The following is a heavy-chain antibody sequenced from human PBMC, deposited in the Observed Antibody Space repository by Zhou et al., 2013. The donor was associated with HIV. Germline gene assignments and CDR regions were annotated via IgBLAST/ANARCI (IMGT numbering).Heavy chain of an antibody. CDR3: ASGGYDFWSDPLYYYYYYMDV. Sequence: QVQLVQSGAEVKKPGSSVKVSCKASGGTFSSYAISWVRQAPGQGLEWMGGIIPIFGTANYAQKFQGRVTITTDESTSTAYMELSSLRSEDTAVYYCASGGYDFWSDPLYYYYYYMDVWGKGTTVTVSS. J-gene: IGHJ6*03. CDR1: GGTFSSYA. D-gene: IGHD3-3*01. V-gene: IGHV1-69*05. CDR2: IIPIFGTA.